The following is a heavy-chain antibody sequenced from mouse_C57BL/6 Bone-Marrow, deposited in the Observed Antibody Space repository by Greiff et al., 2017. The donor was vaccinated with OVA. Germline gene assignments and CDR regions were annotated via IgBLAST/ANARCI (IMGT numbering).Heavy chain of an antibody. CDR2: INPSSGYT. V-gene: IGHV1-7*01. J-gene: IGHJ4*01. CDR1: GYTFTSYW. D-gene: IGHD2-3*01. CDR3: ARTLYCYYAMDY. Sequence: VQLVESGAELAKPGASVKLSCKASGYTFTSYWMHWVKQRPGQVLEWIGYINPSSGYTKNNQQFKDKATLNADNSTSTAYMQLSNLTYEDSAVYYCARTLYCYYAMDYWGQGTSVTVSS.